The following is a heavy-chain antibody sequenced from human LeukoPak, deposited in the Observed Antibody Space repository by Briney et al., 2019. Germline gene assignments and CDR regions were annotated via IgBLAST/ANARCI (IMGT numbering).Heavy chain of an antibody. CDR3: ARGRLDP. CDR2: VYTTGST. V-gene: IGHV4-4*07. Sequence: SETLSLTCTVSGASISSSYWSWIRQPAGKGLEWIGRVYTTGSTNYNPSLKSRVTISVDTSKNQFSLKLSSVTAADTAVYYCARGRLDPWGQGTLVTVSS. CDR1: GASISSSY. J-gene: IGHJ5*02.